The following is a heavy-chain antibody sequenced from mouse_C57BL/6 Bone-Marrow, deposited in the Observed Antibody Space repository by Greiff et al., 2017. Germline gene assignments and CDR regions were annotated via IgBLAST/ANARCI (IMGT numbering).Heavy chain of an antibody. Sequence: QVQLQQSGPELVKPGASVKISCKASGYAFSSSWMNWVKQRPGKGLEWIGRIYPGDGDTNYNGKFKGKATLTADKSSSTAYMQLSSLTSEDSAVYFGARFYYDKNPLLAMDYWGQGTSVTVSS. D-gene: IGHD2-4*01. CDR2: IYPGDGDT. J-gene: IGHJ4*01. CDR3: ARFYYDKNPLLAMDY. V-gene: IGHV1-82*01. CDR1: GYAFSSSW.